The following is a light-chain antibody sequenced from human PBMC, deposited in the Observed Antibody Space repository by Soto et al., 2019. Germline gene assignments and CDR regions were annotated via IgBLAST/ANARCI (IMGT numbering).Light chain of an antibody. CDR1: QSVSSSY. CDR3: QQYGSSPPYT. CDR2: GAS. J-gene: IGKJ2*01. Sequence: EIVLTQSPATLSSSPGERATLSCRASQSVSSSYLVWYQQQPGQAPRLLIYGASIRATGIPDRFSGSGSGTDFTLTISRLEPEDFAVYYCQQYGSSPPYTFGQGTKLEIK. V-gene: IGKV3-20*01.